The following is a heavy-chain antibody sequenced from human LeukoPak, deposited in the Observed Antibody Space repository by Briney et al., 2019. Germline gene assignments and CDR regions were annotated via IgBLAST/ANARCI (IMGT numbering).Heavy chain of an antibody. CDR2: INPNSGGT. CDR3: ARGYSRFDVGFDY. J-gene: IGHJ4*02. Sequence: GASVEVSCKASVYTFTGYYMHWVRQAPGQGLGWMGWINPNSGGTNYAQKFQGRVTMTRDTSISTAYMELSRLRSDDTAVYYCARGYSRFDVGFDYWGQGTLVTVSS. V-gene: IGHV1-2*02. CDR1: VYTFTGYY. D-gene: IGHD6-13*01.